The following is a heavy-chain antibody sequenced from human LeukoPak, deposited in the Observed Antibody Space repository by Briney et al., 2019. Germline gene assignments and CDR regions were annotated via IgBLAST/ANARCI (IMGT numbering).Heavy chain of an antibody. V-gene: IGHV3-23*01. D-gene: IGHD3-3*01. CDR3: ARARYYGDAFDI. CDR2: VSASGSST. J-gene: IGHJ3*02. CDR1: GFTFSSYA. Sequence: GGPLRLSCAASGFTFSSYAMSWVRQAPGKGLEWVSTVSASGSSTYYADSVQGRFTFSRDNSKNTLHLQMNSLRAEDTAVYFCARARYYGDAFDIWGQGTMVTVSS.